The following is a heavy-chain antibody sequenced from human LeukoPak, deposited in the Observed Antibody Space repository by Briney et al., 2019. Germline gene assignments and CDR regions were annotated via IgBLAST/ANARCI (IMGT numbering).Heavy chain of an antibody. D-gene: IGHD3-22*01. V-gene: IGHV3-74*01. Sequence: GGSLRLSCAASGFTFSSYWMHWVRQAPGKGLVWVSRINSDGSSTSYADSVKGRFTISSDNAKNTLYLQMNSLRAEDTAVYYCASLYYYDSSGYYYYAFDIWGQGTMVTVSS. CDR1: GFTFSSYW. J-gene: IGHJ3*02. CDR3: ASLYYYDSSGYYYYAFDI. CDR2: INSDGSST.